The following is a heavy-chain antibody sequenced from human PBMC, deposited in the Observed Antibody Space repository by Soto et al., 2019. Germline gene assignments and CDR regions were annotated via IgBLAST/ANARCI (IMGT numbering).Heavy chain of an antibody. CDR3: ERGSSWFRELLYVYFQH. CDR1: GGTFSSYA. Sequence: SVKVSCRASGGTFSSYAISWVRQAPGQGLEWMGGIIPIFGTANYAQKFQGRVTITADESTSTAYMELSSLRSEDTAVYYCERGSSWFRELLYVYFQHWGQGTLVTVSS. CDR2: IIPIFGTA. J-gene: IGHJ1*01. D-gene: IGHD3-10*01. V-gene: IGHV1-69*01.